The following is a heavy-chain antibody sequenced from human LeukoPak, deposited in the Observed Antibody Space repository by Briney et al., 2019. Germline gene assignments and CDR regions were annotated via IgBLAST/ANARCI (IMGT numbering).Heavy chain of an antibody. CDR2: INHSGST. V-gene: IGHV4-34*01. CDR1: GGSFSGYY. Sequence: SETLSLTCAVYGGSFSGYYWSWIRQPPGKGLEWIGEINHSGSTNYNPSLKSRVTISVDTSKNQFSLKLSSVTAADTAVYYCARQGIVILDYWGQGTLVTVSS. J-gene: IGHJ4*02. CDR3: ARQGIVILDY. D-gene: IGHD2/OR15-2a*01.